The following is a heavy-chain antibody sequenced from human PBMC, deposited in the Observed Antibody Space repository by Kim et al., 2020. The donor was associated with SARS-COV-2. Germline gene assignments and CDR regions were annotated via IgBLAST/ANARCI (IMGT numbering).Heavy chain of an antibody. CDR1: GDSVSSNSAA. Sequence: SQTLSLTCAISGDSVSSNSAAWNWIRQSPSRGLEWLGRTYYRSKWYNDYAVSVKSRITINPDTSKNQFSLQLNSVTPEDTAVYYCAREVAYSSSTPDYYYYYGMDVWGQGTTVTVSS. D-gene: IGHD6-6*01. CDR2: TYYRSKWYN. CDR3: AREVAYSSSTPDYYYYYGMDV. V-gene: IGHV6-1*01. J-gene: IGHJ6*02.